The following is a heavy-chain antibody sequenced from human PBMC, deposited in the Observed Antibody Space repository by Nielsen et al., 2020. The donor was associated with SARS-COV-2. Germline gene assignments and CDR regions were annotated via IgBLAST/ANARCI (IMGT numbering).Heavy chain of an antibody. J-gene: IGHJ4*02. V-gene: IGHV3-30*18. CDR2: ISYDGSNK. CDR1: GFTFSSYG. Sequence: GGSLRLSCAASGFTFSSYGMHWVRQAPGKGLEWVAVISYDGSNKYYADSVKGRFTISRDNSENTLYLQMNSLRAEDTAIFYCAKGRGSSYGPSDYWGQGTLVTVSS. CDR3: AKGRGSSYGPSDY. D-gene: IGHD5-18*01.